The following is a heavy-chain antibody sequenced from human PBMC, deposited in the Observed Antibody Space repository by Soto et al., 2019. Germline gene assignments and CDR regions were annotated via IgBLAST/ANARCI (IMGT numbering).Heavy chain of an antibody. J-gene: IGHJ6*02. V-gene: IGHV2-70*01. CDR3: ARIPLIWFGELTYYYGMDV. Sequence: SGPTLVNPTQTLTLTCTFSGFSLSTSGMCVSWIRQPPGKALEWLALIYWDDDKYYSTSLKTRLTISKDTSKNQVVLTMTNMDPVDTATYYCARIPLIWFGELTYYYGMDVWGQGTTVTVSS. CDR2: IYWDDDK. D-gene: IGHD3-10*01. CDR1: GFSLSTSGMC.